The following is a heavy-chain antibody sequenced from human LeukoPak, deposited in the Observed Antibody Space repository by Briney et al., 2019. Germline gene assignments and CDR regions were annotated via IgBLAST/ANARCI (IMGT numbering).Heavy chain of an antibody. CDR3: ARGSHCSGGTCYTIDY. D-gene: IGHD2-15*01. J-gene: IGHJ4*02. V-gene: IGHV4-30-4*01. CDR2: IYYSGST. Sequence: SETLSLTCTVSGGSISSYYWSWIRQPPGKGLEWIGYIYYSGSTYYNPSLKSRITISVDTSKNHFSLKLSSVTAADTAVYYCARGSHCSGGTCYTIDYWGQGTLVPVSS. CDR1: GGSISSYY.